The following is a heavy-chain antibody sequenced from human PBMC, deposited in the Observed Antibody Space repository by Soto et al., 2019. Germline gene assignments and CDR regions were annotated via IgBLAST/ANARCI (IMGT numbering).Heavy chain of an antibody. J-gene: IGHJ6*02. D-gene: IGHD6-19*01. CDR2: TYYRSKWYN. V-gene: IGHV6-1*01. CDR3: ARERSSSGWSRLLRKEKYYYGMDV. CDR1: GDSVSSNSAA. Sequence: QVQLQQSGPGLVKPSQTLSLTCAISGDSVSSNSAAWNWIRQSPSRGLEWLGRTYYRSKWYNDYAVSVKSLITINPDTSKNQFSLQLNSVTPEDTAVYYCARERSSSGWSRLLRKEKYYYGMDVWGQGTTVTVSS.